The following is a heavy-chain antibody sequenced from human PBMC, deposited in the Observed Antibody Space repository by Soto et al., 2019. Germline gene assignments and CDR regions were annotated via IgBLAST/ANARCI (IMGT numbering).Heavy chain of an antibody. CDR2: IWYDGSNK. V-gene: IGHV3-33*01. CDR3: ARGDYDSSGYYYLVDP. CDR1: GFTFSSYG. J-gene: IGHJ5*02. D-gene: IGHD3-22*01. Sequence: GGSLRLSCAASGFTFSSYGMHWVRQAPGKGLEWVAVIWYDGSNKYYADSVKGRFTISRDNSKNTLYLQMNSLRAEDTAVYYCARGDYDSSGYYYLVDPWGQGTLVTVSS.